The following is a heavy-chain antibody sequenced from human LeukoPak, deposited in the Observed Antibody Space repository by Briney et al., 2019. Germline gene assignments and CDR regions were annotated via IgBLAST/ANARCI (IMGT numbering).Heavy chain of an antibody. CDR1: GGSISSGGYY. V-gene: IGHV4-31*03. J-gene: IGHJ2*01. CDR2: IYYSGST. CDR3: ARRGSSSWYGDWYFDL. Sequence: SQTLSLTCTVSGGSISSGGYYWSWIRQHPGKGLEWIGYIYYSGSTYYNPSLKSRVTISVDTSKNQFSLKLSSVTAADTAVYYCARRGSSSWYGDWYFDLWGRGTLVTVSS. D-gene: IGHD6-13*01.